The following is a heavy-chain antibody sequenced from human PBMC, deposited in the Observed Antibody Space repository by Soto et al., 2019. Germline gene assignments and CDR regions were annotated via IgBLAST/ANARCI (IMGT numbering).Heavy chain of an antibody. CDR2: IYYSGTT. J-gene: IGHJ4*02. D-gene: IGHD2-21*01. V-gene: IGHV4-39*01. CDR3: ARLGLRRQVIQSDY. Sequence: SETLSLTCSVSGGSITGSSYYWGWIRQPPGKGLEWIASIYYSGTTYYNPSLKSRVTISVDTSNNQFSLKLTSVTAADTALYYCARLGLRRQVIQSDYWGQGTLVTVYS. CDR1: GGSITGSSYY.